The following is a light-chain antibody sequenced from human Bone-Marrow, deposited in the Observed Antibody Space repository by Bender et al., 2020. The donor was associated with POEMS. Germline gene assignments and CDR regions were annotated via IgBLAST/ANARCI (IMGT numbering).Light chain of an antibody. Sequence: SYVLTQPPSVSVAPGGTASIPCGGDNIGSKSVHWYQQKPGQAPVLVVYLDSARPSGISDRFSGSNSENPATLTIHRVEAGDEAVHYCQVWDSDADHPVFGAGTTLTVL. CDR2: LDS. CDR1: NIGSKS. V-gene: IGLV3-21*02. J-gene: IGLJ3*02. CDR3: QVWDSDADHPV.